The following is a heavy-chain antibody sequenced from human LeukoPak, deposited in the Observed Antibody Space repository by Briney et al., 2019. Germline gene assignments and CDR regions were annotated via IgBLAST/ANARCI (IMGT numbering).Heavy chain of an antibody. CDR1: GYTFTSYG. Sequence: GASVKVSCKASGYTFTSYGISWVRQVPGQGLEWMGWISAYNGNTNYAQKLQGRVTMTTDTSTSTAYMELRSLRSDDTAVYYCARDPEDSSSSGVDWFDPWGQGTLVTVSS. CDR2: ISAYNGNT. J-gene: IGHJ5*02. CDR3: ARDPEDSSSSGVDWFDP. V-gene: IGHV1-18*01. D-gene: IGHD6-6*01.